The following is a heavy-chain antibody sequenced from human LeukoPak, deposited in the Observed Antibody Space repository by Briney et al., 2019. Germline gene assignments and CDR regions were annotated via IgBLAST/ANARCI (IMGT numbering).Heavy chain of an antibody. CDR2: IKSKADGGTT. D-gene: IGHD2-15*01. V-gene: IGHV3-15*01. Sequence: TTGGSLRLSCAGSGFTFSAYDLSWVRQAQGQGLEWVGRIKSKADGGTTDYAAPVKGRFTLSRDDSKKMLYLQLNSLKTEDTAVYYCTTAATSSRLVALGYCTGGSCSPIDYWGQGTLVIVSS. J-gene: IGHJ4*02. CDR1: GFTFSAYD. CDR3: TTAATSSRLVALGYCTGGSCSPIDY.